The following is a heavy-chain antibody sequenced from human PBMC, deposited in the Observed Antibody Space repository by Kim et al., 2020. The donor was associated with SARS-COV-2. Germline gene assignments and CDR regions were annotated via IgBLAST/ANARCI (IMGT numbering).Heavy chain of an antibody. Sequence: NKYYADAVKGRFTISRDNSKNTLYLQMNSRRAEDTAVYYCACQYSSTFDYWGQGTLVTVSS. CDR2: NK. J-gene: IGHJ4*02. V-gene: IGHV3-30*02. CDR3: ACQYSSTFDY. D-gene: IGHD6-13*01.